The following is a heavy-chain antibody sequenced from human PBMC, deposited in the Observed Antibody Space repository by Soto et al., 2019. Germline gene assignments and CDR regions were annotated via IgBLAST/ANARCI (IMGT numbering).Heavy chain of an antibody. V-gene: IGHV3-21*01. D-gene: IGHD3-22*01. Sequence: EVQLVESGGGLVKPGGSLRLSCAASGFTFSSYSMNWVRQAPGKGLEWVSSISSSSSYIYYADSVKGRFTISRDNAKNSLYRQMKSVRAEDTAVYYCARRTCYDSSGYYCYWGQGTLVTVSS. CDR1: GFTFSSYS. CDR3: ARRTCYDSSGYYCY. CDR2: ISSSSSYI. J-gene: IGHJ4*02.